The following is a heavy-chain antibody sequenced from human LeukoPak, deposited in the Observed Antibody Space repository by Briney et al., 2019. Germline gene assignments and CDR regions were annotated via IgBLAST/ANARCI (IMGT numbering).Heavy chain of an antibody. CDR2: ISSSSSYI. CDR3: ARRLDYYYYMDV. V-gene: IGHV3-21*01. J-gene: IGHJ6*03. CDR1: GFTFSSYS. Sequence: GGSLRLSCAASGFTFSSYSMNWVRRAPGKGLEWVSSISSSSSYIYYADSVKGRFTISRDNAKNSLYLQMNSLRAEDTAVYYCARRLDYYYYMDVWGKGTTVTVSS.